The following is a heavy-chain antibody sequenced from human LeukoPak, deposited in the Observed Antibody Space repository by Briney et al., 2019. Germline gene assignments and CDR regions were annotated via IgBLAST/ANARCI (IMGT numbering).Heavy chain of an antibody. CDR2: ISGSGGST. J-gene: IGHJ4*02. CDR3: ANLKTNSRSVDY. Sequence: GGSLRLSCAASGFTFSSYAMSWVRQAPGKGLEWVSAISGSGGSTYYADSVKGRFTISRDNTKNTLYLQMNSLRAEDTAVYYCANLKTNSRSVDYWGQGTLVTVSS. CDR1: GFTFSSYA. D-gene: IGHD6-13*01. V-gene: IGHV3-23*01.